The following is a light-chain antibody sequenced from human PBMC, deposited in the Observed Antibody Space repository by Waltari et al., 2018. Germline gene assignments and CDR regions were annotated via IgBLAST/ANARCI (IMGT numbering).Light chain of an antibody. CDR3: QQYYSIPFT. CDR1: QSVLYSSNNKNY. V-gene: IGKV4-1*01. Sequence: DIVMTQSPDSLAVALGERATINCKSSQSVLYSSNNKNYLAWYQQKPGQPPKLLIDWASTRESGVPDRFSGSGSGTDFTLTISSLQAEDVAVYYCQQYYSIPFTFGGGTKVEIK. J-gene: IGKJ4*01. CDR2: WAS.